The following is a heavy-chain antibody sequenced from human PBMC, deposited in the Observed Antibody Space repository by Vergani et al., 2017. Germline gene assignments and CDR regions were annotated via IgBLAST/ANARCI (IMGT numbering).Heavy chain of an antibody. D-gene: IGHD3-22*01. CDR3: AGPQVTSAYYYGGFDY. J-gene: IGHJ4*02. CDR2: ISSDGGST. V-gene: IGHV3-23*01. CDR1: GFTFSTYA. Sequence: EVQLLESGGGLVQPGGSLRLSCAASGFTFSTYAMTWVRQAPGKGLEWVSTISSDGGSTYYADSVKGRFTSSRDNSKNTLSLQMNSLTAEDTAIYYCAGPQVTSAYYYGGFDYWGQGILVTVSS.